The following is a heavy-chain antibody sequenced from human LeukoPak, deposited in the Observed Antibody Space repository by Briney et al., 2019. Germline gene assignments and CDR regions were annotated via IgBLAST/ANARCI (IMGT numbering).Heavy chain of an antibody. CDR3: ARVGTTMVRGIISPESPDN. V-gene: IGHV4-30-4*01. CDR2: IYYTETA. CDR1: GDSISSGDYY. Sequence: SQTLSLTCTVSGDSISSGDYYWSWIRQPPGKGLEWIGYIYYTETAYYNPSIESRVSISLDTSKYQFSLKLRSVTVADTAVYYCARVGTTMVRGIISPESPDNWGQGTLVTVSS. J-gene: IGHJ4*02. D-gene: IGHD3-10*01.